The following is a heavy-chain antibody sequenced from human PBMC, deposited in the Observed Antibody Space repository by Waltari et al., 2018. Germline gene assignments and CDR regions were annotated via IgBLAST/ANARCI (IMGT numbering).Heavy chain of an antibody. CDR1: GGAISGYY. CDR3: ARGHLNSPFDD. D-gene: IGHD1-7*01. CDR2: IYYTGST. J-gene: IGHJ3*01. V-gene: IGHV4-59*01. Sequence: VQLQESDPGLVKPSETLSLTCSVSGGAISGYYVSWIRQAPGKKLEWIGNIYYTGSTNYNPSLKSRATISLDTSKNQLSLQLDSMTAADTAVYYCARGHLNSPFDDWGQGAMVAVSS.